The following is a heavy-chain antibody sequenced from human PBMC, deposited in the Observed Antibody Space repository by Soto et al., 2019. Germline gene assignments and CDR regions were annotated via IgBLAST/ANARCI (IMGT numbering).Heavy chain of an antibody. CDR1: GYTFTSYG. J-gene: IGHJ5*02. CDR3: ARHQAHSYYDFWSGYYNNWFYP. Sequence: ASVKVSCKASGYTFTSYGISWVRQAPGQGLEWMGWISAYNGNTNYAQKLQGRVHMTTDTSTSTAYMELRSLRSDDTAVYYCARHQAHSYYDFWSGYYNNWFYPWGQGTLVTVSS. V-gene: IGHV1-18*01. D-gene: IGHD3-3*01. CDR2: ISAYNGNT.